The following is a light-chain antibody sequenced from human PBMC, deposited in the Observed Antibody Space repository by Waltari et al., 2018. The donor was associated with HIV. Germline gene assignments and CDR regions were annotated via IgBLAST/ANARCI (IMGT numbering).Light chain of an antibody. V-gene: IGKV1-33*01. CDR1: QEISTY. CDR2: DAS. J-gene: IGKJ2*01. CDR3: QQYDNLPYT. Sequence: DIQMTHSPSSLSTSLGDRVTITCQASQEISTYLNWYQQKAGKAPKFLIYDASNLETGVPSRFSGSGSGTDFTFTISSLQPEDIATYYCQQYDNLPYTFGQGTKLEIK.